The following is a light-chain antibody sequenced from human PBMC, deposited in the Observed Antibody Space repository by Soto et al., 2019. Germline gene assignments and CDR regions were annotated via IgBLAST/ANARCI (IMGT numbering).Light chain of an antibody. Sequence: QSALTQPASVSGSPGQSITISCTGTSSDVGGYNYVSWYQQHSGKAPKLMISDVSKRPSGVPDRFSGSKSGNTASLTISGLQAEDEADYHCCSYAGSHTWAFGGGTKLTVL. CDR2: DVS. CDR1: SSDVGGYNY. V-gene: IGLV2-11*01. CDR3: CSYAGSHTWA. J-gene: IGLJ3*02.